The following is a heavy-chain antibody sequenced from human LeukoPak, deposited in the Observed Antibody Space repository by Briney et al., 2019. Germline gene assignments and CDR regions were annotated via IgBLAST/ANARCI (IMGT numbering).Heavy chain of an antibody. CDR3: ARQPYYYDSSVQTDWFDP. CDR2: IYPGDSDT. D-gene: IGHD3-22*01. J-gene: IGHJ5*02. CDR1: GYSFTSYW. Sequence: GESLKISCKGSGYSFTSYWIGWLRQMPGKGLEWMGIIYPGDSDTRYSPSFQGQVTISADKSISTAYLQWSSLKASDTAMYYCARQPYYYDSSVQTDWFDPWGQGTLVTVSS. V-gene: IGHV5-51*01.